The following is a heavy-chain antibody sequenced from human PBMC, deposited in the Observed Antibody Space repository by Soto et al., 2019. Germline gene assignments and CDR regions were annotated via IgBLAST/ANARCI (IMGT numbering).Heavy chain of an antibody. D-gene: IGHD3-3*01. Sequence: SQTLSLTCVISGDSVSSNSAALNWIRQSPSRGLEWLGRTYYRSKWYNDYAVSVKSRITINPDTSKNQFSLQLNSVTPEDTAVYYCARDPGGIFGVVITYYYYGMDVWGQGTTVTVSS. CDR1: GDSVSSNSAA. CDR2: TYYRSKWYN. CDR3: ARDPGGIFGVVITYYYYGMDV. V-gene: IGHV6-1*01. J-gene: IGHJ6*02.